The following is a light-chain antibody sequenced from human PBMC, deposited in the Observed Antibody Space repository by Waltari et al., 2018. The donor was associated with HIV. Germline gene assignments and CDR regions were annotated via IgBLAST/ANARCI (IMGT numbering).Light chain of an antibody. J-gene: IGLJ2*01. CDR2: QDS. CDR3: QAWDSSTLVV. Sequence: SYELTQPPSVSVSPGQTASITCSGDNWGDKYACWYQQKPGQSPMLVIYQDSKRPSGIPERFSGSNSGNTATLTISGTQAMDEADYYCQAWDSSTLVVFGGGTKLTVL. V-gene: IGLV3-1*01. CDR1: NWGDKY.